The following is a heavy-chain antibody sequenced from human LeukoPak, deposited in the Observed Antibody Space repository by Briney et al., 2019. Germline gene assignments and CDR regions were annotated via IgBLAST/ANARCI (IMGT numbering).Heavy chain of an antibody. CDR2: IYTSGST. CDR1: GGSVSSYY. CDR3: ASSDTAMVYDY. Sequence: ASETLSLTCTVSGGSVSSYYWSWIRQPAGKGLEWIGRIYTSGSTNYNPSLKSRVTISVDTSKNQFSLKLSSVTAADTAVYYCASSDTAMVYDYWGQGTLVTVSS. J-gene: IGHJ4*02. D-gene: IGHD5-18*01. V-gene: IGHV4-4*07.